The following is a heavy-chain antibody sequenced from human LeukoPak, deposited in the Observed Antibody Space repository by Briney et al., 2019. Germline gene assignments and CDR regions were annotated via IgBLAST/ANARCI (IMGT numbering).Heavy chain of an antibody. CDR1: GGSFSGYY. V-gene: IGHV4-34*01. Sequence: PSETLSLTCAVYGGSFSGYYWSWIRQPPGKGLEWIGEINHSGSTNYNPSLKSRVTISVDRSKNQFSLKLSSVTAADTAVYYCARGSKFDPWGQGTLVTVSS. J-gene: IGHJ5*02. CDR2: INHSGST. CDR3: ARGSKFDP.